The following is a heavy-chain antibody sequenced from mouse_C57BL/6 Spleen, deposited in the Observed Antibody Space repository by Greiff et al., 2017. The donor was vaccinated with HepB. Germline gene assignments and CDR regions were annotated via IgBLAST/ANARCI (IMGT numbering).Heavy chain of an antibody. J-gene: IGHJ3*01. CDR2: IYPGSGST. CDR3: ARWDYYGSSSFAY. D-gene: IGHD1-1*01. V-gene: IGHV1-55*01. Sequence: VQLQQPGAELVKPGASVKMSCKASGYTFTSYWITWVKQRPGQGLEWIGDIYPGSGSTNYNEKFKSKATLTVDTSSSTAYMQRSSLTSEDSAVYYCARWDYYGSSSFAYWGQGTLVTVSA. CDR1: GYTFTSYW.